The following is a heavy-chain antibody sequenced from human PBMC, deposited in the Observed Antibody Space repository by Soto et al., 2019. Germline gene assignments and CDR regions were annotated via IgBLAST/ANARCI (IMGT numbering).Heavy chain of an antibody. Sequence: PSETLSLTCAVYGGSFSGYYWSWIRQPPGKGLEWIGEINHSGSTNYNPSLKSRVTISVDTSKNQFSLKLSSVTAADTAVYYCARGTLPAPYYGMDVWGQGTTVTVSS. CDR1: GGSFSGYY. J-gene: IGHJ6*02. CDR3: ARGTLPAPYYGMDV. CDR2: INHSGST. V-gene: IGHV4-34*01. D-gene: IGHD2-21*01.